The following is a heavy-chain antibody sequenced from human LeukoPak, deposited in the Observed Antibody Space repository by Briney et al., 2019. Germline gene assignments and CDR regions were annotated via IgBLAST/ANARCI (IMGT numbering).Heavy chain of an antibody. D-gene: IGHD3-10*01. CDR3: ARTTTVRGTYYMDV. V-gene: IGHV4-59*01. CDR2: IYYSGST. CDR1: GGSFSSYY. J-gene: IGHJ6*03. Sequence: SETLSLTCTVSGGSFSSYYWSWIRQPPGKGLEWVGSIYYSGSTNYNPSLKSRVTISVDTSKDRFSLKLRSVTAADTAVYYCARTTTVRGTYYMDVWGKGTTVTVSS.